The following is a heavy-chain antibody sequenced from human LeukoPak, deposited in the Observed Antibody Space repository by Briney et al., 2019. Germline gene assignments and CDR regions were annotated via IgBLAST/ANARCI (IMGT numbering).Heavy chain of an antibody. CDR1: GYTFTSYA. Sequence: ASVTVSCMASGYTFTSYAMHWVRQAPGQRREWMGWINAGNGNTKYSQKFQGRVTITRDTSASTASMELSSLRSDDTAVYYCARAEPSGSYWGLFGYWGQGTLVTAAS. CDR2: INAGNGNT. J-gene: IGHJ4*02. V-gene: IGHV1-3*01. CDR3: ARAEPSGSYWGLFGY. D-gene: IGHD1-26*01.